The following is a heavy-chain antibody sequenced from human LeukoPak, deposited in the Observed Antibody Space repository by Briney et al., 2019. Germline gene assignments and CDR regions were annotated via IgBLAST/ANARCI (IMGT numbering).Heavy chain of an antibody. D-gene: IGHD1-26*01. Sequence: PGGSLRLSCSASGFAFGIYALNWFRHTPGKGLEWLSYISSTNAIYYADSVKGRFTISRDNAKESLYLQMNSLRAEDTAVYYCARDNKWAFDYWGQRTLVTVSS. J-gene: IGHJ4*02. CDR1: GFAFGIYA. CDR3: ARDNKWAFDY. V-gene: IGHV3-69-1*02. CDR2: ISSTNAI.